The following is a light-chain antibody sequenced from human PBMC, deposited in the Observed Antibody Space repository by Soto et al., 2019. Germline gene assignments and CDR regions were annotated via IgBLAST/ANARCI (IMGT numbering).Light chain of an antibody. J-gene: IGLJ3*02. CDR3: SSYAGSNIWV. V-gene: IGLV2-8*01. Sequence: QLVLTQPPSASGSPGQSVTMSCTGTSGDIGGYNYVAWYQRHPGKGPKLMIYEVNKRPSGVPDRFSGSKSGNTASLTVSGLRSEDEADYYCSSYAGSNIWVFGGGTKVTVL. CDR2: EVN. CDR1: SGDIGGYNY.